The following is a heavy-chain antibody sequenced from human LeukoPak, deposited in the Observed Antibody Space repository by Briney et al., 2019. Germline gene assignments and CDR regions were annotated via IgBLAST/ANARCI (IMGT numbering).Heavy chain of an antibody. Sequence: GGSLRLSCAASGFNVSRNYMSWVRQAPGKGLEWVSVIYSGGTTYYADSVKGRFTISRDNSRNTLYLQMNSLRAEDTAVYYCAKDSRPYSRSSHFDCWGQGALVTVSS. CDR1: GFNVSRNY. J-gene: IGHJ4*02. D-gene: IGHD6-6*01. V-gene: IGHV3-53*01. CDR2: IYSGGTT. CDR3: AKDSRPYSRSSHFDC.